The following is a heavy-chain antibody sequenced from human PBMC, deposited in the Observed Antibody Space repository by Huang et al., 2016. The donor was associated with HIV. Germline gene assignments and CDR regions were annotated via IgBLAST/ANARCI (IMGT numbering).Heavy chain of an antibody. V-gene: IGHV1-46*01. CDR3: AREGQGYAMDV. CDR1: GYTFTSYS. J-gene: IGHJ6*02. CDR2: INPDVDST. Sequence: QVQLVQSGAEVKKPGALVKVSCKTSGYTFTSYSIHWVRQAPGQGLEGMGIINPDVDSTSYAPKFQGRVTMTRDTSTSTVYMELSSLRSEDTAMYYCAREGQGYAMDVWGQGTTVTVSS.